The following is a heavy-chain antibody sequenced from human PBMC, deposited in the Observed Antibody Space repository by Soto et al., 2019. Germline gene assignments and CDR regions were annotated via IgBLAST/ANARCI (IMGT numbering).Heavy chain of an antibody. CDR3: AKLGSGSYMSYYYYGMDV. CDR1: GYTFTGYY. CDR2: INPNSGGT. J-gene: IGHJ6*02. V-gene: IGHV1-2*02. D-gene: IGHD1-26*01. Sequence: ASVKVSCKASGYTFTGYYMHWVRQAPGQGLEWMGWINPNSGGTNYAQKFQGRVTMTRDTSISTAYMELSRLRSDDTAVYYCAKLGSGSYMSYYYYGMDVWGQGTTVTVSS.